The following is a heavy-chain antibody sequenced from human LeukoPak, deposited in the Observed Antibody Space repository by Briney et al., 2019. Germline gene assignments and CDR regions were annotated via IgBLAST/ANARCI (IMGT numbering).Heavy chain of an antibody. CDR1: GGTFSSYA. V-gene: IGHV1-69*13. CDR2: IIPIFGTA. J-gene: IGHJ6*03. CDR3: ARSPLAYCSSTSCPDRVYYYYYYMDV. Sequence: SVKVSCKASGGTFSSYAISWVRQAPGQGREWMGGIIPIFGTANYAQKFQGRVTITADESTSTAYMELSSLRSEDTAVYYCARSPLAYCSSTSCPDRVYYYYYYMDVWGKGTTVTVSS. D-gene: IGHD2-2*01.